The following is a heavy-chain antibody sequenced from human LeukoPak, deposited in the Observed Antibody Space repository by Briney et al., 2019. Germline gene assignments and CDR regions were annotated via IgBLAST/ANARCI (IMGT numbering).Heavy chain of an antibody. J-gene: IGHJ4*02. CDR1: GYSISSGYY. Sequence: SETLSITCAVSGYSISSGYYWGWIRQPPGKGLEWIGSIYHSGRTYYNPSLKRRVTISVDTSKNQFSLKLSSVTAADTAVYYCAAGLWFGDRAFDYWGQGTLVTVSS. V-gene: IGHV4-38-2*01. CDR2: IYHSGRT. D-gene: IGHD3-10*01. CDR3: AAGLWFGDRAFDY.